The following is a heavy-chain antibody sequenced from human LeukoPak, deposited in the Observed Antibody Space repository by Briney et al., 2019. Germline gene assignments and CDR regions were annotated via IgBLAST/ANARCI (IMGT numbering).Heavy chain of an antibody. CDR1: GYTFTSYG. Sequence: GASVKVSCKASGYTFTSYGISWVRQAPGQGLEWMGWISAYNGNTNYAQKLQGRVTMTTDTSTSTAYMELRSLRSDDTAVYYCARDPARSYGDYVTRWFDPWGQGTLVTVSS. CDR2: ISAYNGNT. J-gene: IGHJ5*02. CDR3: ARDPARSYGDYVTRWFDP. V-gene: IGHV1-18*01. D-gene: IGHD4-17*01.